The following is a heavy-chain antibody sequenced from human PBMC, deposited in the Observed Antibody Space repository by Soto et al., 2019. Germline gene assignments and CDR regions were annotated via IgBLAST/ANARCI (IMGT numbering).Heavy chain of an antibody. V-gene: IGHV1-18*01. CDR3: AREFRDSCGGPSCISFDF. Sequence: QVQLVQSGAEVKEPGASVRVSCKASGYTFSSYGFSWVRQAPGQGLEWVAWISANSGDTNSAQKFQGRVTLTTDTSTSTAYMDLRSLTSDDTAIYYCAREFRDSCGGPSCISFDFWGQGTLVTVSS. CDR2: ISANSGDT. CDR1: GYTFSSYG. D-gene: IGHD2-21*01. J-gene: IGHJ4*02.